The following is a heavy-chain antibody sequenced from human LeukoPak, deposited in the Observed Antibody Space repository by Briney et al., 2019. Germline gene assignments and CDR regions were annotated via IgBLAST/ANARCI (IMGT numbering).Heavy chain of an antibody. J-gene: IGHJ4*02. CDR1: GGFISSSSHY. V-gene: IGHV4-39*01. CDR2: IYYSGST. CDR3: ARRVQIWEFDS. Sequence: SETLSLTCTVSGGFISSSSHYWSWIRQPPGKGLEWIGSIYYSGSTYYNPSLKSRVSMSVDTSKNQFSLKLTSVTAADTAVYFCARRVQIWEFDSWGQGTLVTVSS. D-gene: IGHD5-18*01.